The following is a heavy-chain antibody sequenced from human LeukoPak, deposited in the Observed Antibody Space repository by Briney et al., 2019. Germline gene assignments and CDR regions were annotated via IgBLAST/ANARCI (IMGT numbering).Heavy chain of an antibody. CDR2: ISGSGGST. Sequence: GSLRLSCAASGFTFSNYAMSWVRQAPGKGLEWVSVISGSGGSTYYADSVKGQFTIFRDNSKNTVYLQMNSLRADDTAVYYCAKGDTGMVRRYYFDYWGQGTLVTVYS. D-gene: IGHD5-18*01. J-gene: IGHJ4*02. CDR1: GFTFSNYA. V-gene: IGHV3-23*01. CDR3: AKGDTGMVRRYYFDY.